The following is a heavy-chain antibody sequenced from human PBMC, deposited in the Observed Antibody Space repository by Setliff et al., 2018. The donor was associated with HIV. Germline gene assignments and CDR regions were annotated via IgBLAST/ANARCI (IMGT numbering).Heavy chain of an antibody. CDR3: ARAPGGAAAASYYYYYMDV. Sequence: SETLSLTCTVSGGSISNSYWTWIRQPPGKGLEWIGYIYTSGSTNYNPSLKSRVTISVDTSKNQFSLKLSSVTAADTAVYYCARAPGGAAAASYYYYYMDVWGKGTTVTVSS. D-gene: IGHD6-13*01. J-gene: IGHJ6*03. CDR2: IYTSGST. CDR1: GGSISNSY. V-gene: IGHV4-4*08.